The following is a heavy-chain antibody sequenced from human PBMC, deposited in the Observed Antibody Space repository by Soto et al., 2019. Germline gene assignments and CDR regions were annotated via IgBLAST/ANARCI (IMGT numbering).Heavy chain of an antibody. J-gene: IGHJ6*03. CDR1: GGSISSSSYY. V-gene: IGHV4-39*01. CDR3: ARPTRSIAARGGYYYYMDV. CDR2: IYYSGST. Sequence: QLQLQESGPGLVKPSETLSLTCTVSGGSISSSSYYWGWIRQPPGKGLEWIGSIYYSGSTYYNPSLKSRVTISVDTSKNQFSLKLSSVTAADTAVYYCARPTRSIAARGGYYYYMDVWGKGTTVTVSS. D-gene: IGHD6-6*01.